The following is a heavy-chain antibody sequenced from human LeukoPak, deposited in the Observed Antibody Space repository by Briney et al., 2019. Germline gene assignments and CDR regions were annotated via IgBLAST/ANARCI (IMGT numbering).Heavy chain of an antibody. V-gene: IGHV5-51*01. CDR1: GYSFTSYW. CDR3: ARQWYCSSTSCPSYYYYMDV. J-gene: IGHJ6*03. Sequence: GESLKISCKGSGYSFTSYWIGWVRQMPGKGLEWMGIIYPGDSDTRYSPSFQGQVTISADKSISTAYLQWSSLKASDTAMYYCARQWYCSSTSCPSYYYYMDVWGKGTTVTVSS. D-gene: IGHD2-2*01. CDR2: IYPGDSDT.